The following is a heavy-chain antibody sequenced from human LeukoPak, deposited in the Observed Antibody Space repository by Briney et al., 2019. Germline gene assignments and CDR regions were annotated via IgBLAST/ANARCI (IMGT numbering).Heavy chain of an antibody. CDR3: ARSGGTSGPELDY. J-gene: IGHJ4*02. CDR2: INPYSGGT. D-gene: IGHD3-3*01. CDR1: GYTFTGYY. Sequence: ASVKVSCKASGYTFTGYYRHWVRQAPGQGLEWMGLINPYSGGTNYAQRFQDRVSMTRDTSISTAYMELSRVTSDDTAVYYCARSGGTSGPELDYWGQGTLVTVSS. V-gene: IGHV1-2*02.